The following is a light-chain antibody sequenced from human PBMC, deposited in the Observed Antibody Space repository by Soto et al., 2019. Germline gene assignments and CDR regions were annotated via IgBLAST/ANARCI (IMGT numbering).Light chain of an antibody. CDR3: QQLNSYPLT. Sequence: DIKLTQAPPFLSASVGDRVTITCRASQGISTYLVWYQQKPGKAPKLLIYAASTLQSGVPSRFSGSGSGTEFTLTISSLQPEDFATYYCQQLNSYPLTFGGGTKVEIK. V-gene: IGKV1-9*01. J-gene: IGKJ4*01. CDR1: QGISTY. CDR2: AAS.